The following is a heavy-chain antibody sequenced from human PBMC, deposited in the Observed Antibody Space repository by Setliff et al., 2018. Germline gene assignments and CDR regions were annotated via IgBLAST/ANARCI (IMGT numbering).Heavy chain of an antibody. CDR1: GGTFSSYA. V-gene: IGHV1-69*05. CDR3: ARSTGYSSRFDY. J-gene: IGHJ4*02. CDR2: IIPIFGTA. Sequence: SVKVSCKASGGTFSSYAISWVRQAPGQGLECMGGIIPIFGTANYAQKFQGRVTITTDESTSTAYMELSSLRSEDTAVYYCARSTGYSSRFDYWGQGTLVTVSS. D-gene: IGHD6-13*01.